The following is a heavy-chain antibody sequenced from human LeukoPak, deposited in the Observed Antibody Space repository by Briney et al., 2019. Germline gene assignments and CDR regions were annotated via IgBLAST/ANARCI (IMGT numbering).Heavy chain of an antibody. V-gene: IGHV4-39*01. Sequence: SETLSLTCTVSGASISSSDSYWSWIRQPPGKGLEWIGSIYRRGSTSYNPSLKSRVAVSEDMSKDHFSLRLSSVTAADTAVYYCARHVQDLGIKVWGQGTTVTVSS. CDR3: ARHVQDLGIKV. J-gene: IGHJ6*02. CDR2: IYRRGST. CDR1: GASISSSDSY.